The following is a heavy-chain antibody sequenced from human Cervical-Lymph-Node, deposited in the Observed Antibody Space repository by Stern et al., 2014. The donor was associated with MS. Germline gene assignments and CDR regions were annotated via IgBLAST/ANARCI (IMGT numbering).Heavy chain of an antibody. Sequence: QVQLLESGAGVMKPWSSVTVSCKASGGSFSKVPSSWVRQGPGPGLEWMGGVFPVFGTPTYAQEFRGRVTITADVSTNKVCMKLSSLRSDDTAVYYCAHSSETSGRWYSLGYDLWGQGTLVTVSS. V-gene: IGHV1-69*01. CDR2: VFPVFGTP. J-gene: IGHJ5*02. CDR3: AHSSETSGRWYSLGYDL. D-gene: IGHD6-13*01. CDR1: GGSFSKVP.